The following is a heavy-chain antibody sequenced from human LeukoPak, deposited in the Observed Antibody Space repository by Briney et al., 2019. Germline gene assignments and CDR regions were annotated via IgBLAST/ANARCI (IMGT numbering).Heavy chain of an antibody. J-gene: IGHJ5*02. D-gene: IGHD6-13*01. Sequence: GASVKVSCKASGYTFTGYYMHWVRQAPGQGLEWMGWINPNSGGTNYAQKFQGRVTMTRDTSISTAYMELSRLRSDDTAVYYCARVGGRPLAAAGDNWFDPWGQGTLVTVSS. CDR3: ARVGGRPLAAAGDNWFDP. V-gene: IGHV1-2*02. CDR2: INPNSGGT. CDR1: GYTFTGYY.